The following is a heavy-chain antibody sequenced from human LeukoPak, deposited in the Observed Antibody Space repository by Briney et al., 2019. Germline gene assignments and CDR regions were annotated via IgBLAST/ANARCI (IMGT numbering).Heavy chain of an antibody. CDR1: GYTFTGYY. D-gene: IGHD6-13*01. Sequence: GASVKVSCKASGYTFTGYYMHWVRQAPGQGLEWMGWINPNSGGTNYAQKFQGRVTMTRDTSISTAYMELSRLRSDDTAVYYCARDLDSSSWFPGWFDLWGQGTLVTVSS. CDR3: ARDLDSSSWFPGWFDL. V-gene: IGHV1-2*02. CDR2: INPNSGGT. J-gene: IGHJ5*02.